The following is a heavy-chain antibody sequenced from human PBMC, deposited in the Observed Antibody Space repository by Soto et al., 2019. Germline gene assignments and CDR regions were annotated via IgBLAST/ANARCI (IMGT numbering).Heavy chain of an antibody. Sequence: QVQLVQSGAEVKKPGSSVKVSCKASGGTFSSYAISWVRQAPGQGLEWMGGIIPIFGTATYAQKFQGRVTITADEATSTAYMELSSLRSEDTAVYYCARDATMVRGVISALSWFDPWGQGTLVTVSS. V-gene: IGHV1-69*01. CDR3: ARDATMVRGVISALSWFDP. CDR1: GGTFSSYA. CDR2: IIPIFGTA. J-gene: IGHJ5*02. D-gene: IGHD3-10*01.